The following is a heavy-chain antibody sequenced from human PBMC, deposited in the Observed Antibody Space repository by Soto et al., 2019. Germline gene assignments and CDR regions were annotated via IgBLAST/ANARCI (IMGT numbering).Heavy chain of an antibody. D-gene: IGHD3-22*01. CDR2: IIPIFGTA. Sequence: SVKVSCKASGGTFSSYAISWVRQAPGQGLEWMGGIIPIFGTANYAQKFQGRVTITVDESTSTAHMELSSLRSEDTAVYYCAGRNLIVVVITASTYGMDVWGQGTTVTVSS. J-gene: IGHJ6*02. V-gene: IGHV1-69*13. CDR1: GGTFSSYA. CDR3: AGRNLIVVVITASTYGMDV.